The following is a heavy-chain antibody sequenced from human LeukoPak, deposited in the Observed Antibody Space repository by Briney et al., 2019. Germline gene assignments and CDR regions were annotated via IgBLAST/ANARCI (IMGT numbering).Heavy chain of an antibody. V-gene: IGHV4-34*01. CDR1: GGSFSGYY. D-gene: IGHD3-10*01. CDR3: VTGYYFDY. J-gene: IGHJ4*02. CDR2: INHSGST. Sequence: PSETLSLTCAVYGGSFSGYYWSWIRQPPGKGLEWIGEINHSGSTNYNPSLKSRVTIYVDTSKNQFSLKLSSVTAADTAVYYCVTGYYFDYWGQGTLVTVSS.